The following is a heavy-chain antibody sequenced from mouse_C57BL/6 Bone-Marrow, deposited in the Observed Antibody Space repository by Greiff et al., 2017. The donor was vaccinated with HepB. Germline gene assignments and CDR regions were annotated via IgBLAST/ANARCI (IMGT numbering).Heavy chain of an antibody. CDR1: GYTFTSYW. CDR2: IDPSDSYT. V-gene: IGHV1-50*01. CDR3: ARKKGIDY. Sequence: QVQLQQPGAELVKPGASVKLSCKASGYTFTSYWMQWVKQRPGQGLEWIGEIDPSDSYTNYTQKFKGKATLTVDTSSSTAYMQLSSLTSEDSAVYYCARKKGIDYWGQGTTLTVSS. J-gene: IGHJ2*01.